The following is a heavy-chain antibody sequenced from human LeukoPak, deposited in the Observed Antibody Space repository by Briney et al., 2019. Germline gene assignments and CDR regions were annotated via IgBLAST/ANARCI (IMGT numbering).Heavy chain of an antibody. J-gene: IGHJ4*02. CDR3: ARDYYDSSGYSNDY. CDR2: IQYDGSYK. V-gene: IGHV3-30*02. D-gene: IGHD3-22*01. Sequence: GESLRLSCATSGFTFSFYGMHWVRQAPGKGLEWVAFIQYDGSYKFYADSVQGRFSISRDNSKNTLYLQMNSLRAEDTAVYYCARDYYDSSGYSNDYWGQGTLVTVSS. CDR1: GFTFSFYG.